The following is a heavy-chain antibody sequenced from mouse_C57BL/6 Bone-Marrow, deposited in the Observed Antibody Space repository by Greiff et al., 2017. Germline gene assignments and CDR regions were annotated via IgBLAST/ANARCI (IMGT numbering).Heavy chain of an antibody. V-gene: IGHV5-4*03. CDR3: AGGYLYAMDN. J-gene: IGHJ4*01. CDR1: GFTFSSYA. Sequence: EVKLMESGGGLVKPGGSLKLSCAASGFTFSSYAMSWVRQTPEKRLEWVATISDGGSYTYYPDNVKGRFTISRDNAKNNLYLQMSHLKSEDTAMYYCAGGYLYAMDNWGQGTSVTVSS. D-gene: IGHD2-2*01. CDR2: ISDGGSYT.